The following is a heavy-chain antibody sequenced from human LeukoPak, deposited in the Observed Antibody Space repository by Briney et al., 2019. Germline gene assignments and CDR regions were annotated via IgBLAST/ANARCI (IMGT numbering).Heavy chain of an antibody. D-gene: IGHD3-9*01. J-gene: IGHJ4*02. Sequence: SETLSLTCTVSGGSIRSSSYYWGWIRQPPGKGLEWIGSIYYSGSTYYNPSLKSRVTISVDTSKNQFSLKLSSVTAADTAVYYCARGRQLTGNFDYWGQGTLVTVSS. CDR1: GGSIRSSSYY. CDR3: ARGRQLTGNFDY. CDR2: IYYSGST. V-gene: IGHV4-39*07.